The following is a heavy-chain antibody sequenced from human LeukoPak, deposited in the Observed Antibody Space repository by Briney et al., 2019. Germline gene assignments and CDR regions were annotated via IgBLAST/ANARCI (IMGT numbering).Heavy chain of an antibody. CDR1: GFTFSSYS. CDR3: ARGGGDPSSSWLDY. Sequence: GGSLRLSCAASGFTFSSYSMNWVRQAPGKGLEWVSSISSSSYIYYADSVKGRFTISRDNAKNSLYLQMNSLRAEDTAVYYCARGGGDPSSSWLDYWGQGTLVTVSS. D-gene: IGHD6-13*01. J-gene: IGHJ4*02. V-gene: IGHV3-21*01. CDR2: ISSSSYI.